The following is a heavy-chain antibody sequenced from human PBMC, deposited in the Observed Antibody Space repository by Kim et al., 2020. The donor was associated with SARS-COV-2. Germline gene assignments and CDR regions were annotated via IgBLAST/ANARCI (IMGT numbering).Heavy chain of an antibody. Sequence: GGSLRLSCAASGFTFDDYAMHWVRQAPGKGLEWVSGISWNSGSIGYADSVKGRFTISRDNAKNSLYLQMNSLRAEDTALYYCAKDIMGTVLGAFDIWGQGTMVTVSS. CDR2: ISWNSGSI. D-gene: IGHD4-17*01. CDR3: AKDIMGTVLGAFDI. CDR1: GFTFDDYA. V-gene: IGHV3-9*01. J-gene: IGHJ3*02.